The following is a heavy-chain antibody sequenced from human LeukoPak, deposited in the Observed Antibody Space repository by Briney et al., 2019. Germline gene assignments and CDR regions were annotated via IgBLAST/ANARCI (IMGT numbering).Heavy chain of an antibody. CDR2: INHSGGT. D-gene: IGHD1-26*01. Sequence: PSETLSLTCAVYGGSFSGYYWSWIRQPPGKGLEWIGEINHSGGTNYNPSLKSRVTISVDTSKNQFSLKLSSVTAADTAVYYCARGIVGATRIGSLIYYFDYWGQGTLVTVSS. J-gene: IGHJ4*02. CDR3: ARGIVGATRIGSLIYYFDY. V-gene: IGHV4-34*01. CDR1: GGSFSGYY.